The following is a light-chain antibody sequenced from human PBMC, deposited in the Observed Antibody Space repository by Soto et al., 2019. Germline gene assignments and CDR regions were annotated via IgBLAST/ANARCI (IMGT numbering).Light chain of an antibody. CDR3: LQYDSYPFT. CDR2: AAS. V-gene: IGKV1-17*01. CDR1: QDIRND. J-gene: IGKJ4*01. Sequence: DIQMTQSPSSLSASVGDRVTISCRASQDIRNDLGWYQHKPGKAPKHLIYAASTLQSGVPLRFSGSGSGTEFTLTISSLQPEDFATYYCLQYDSYPFTLGGGTKVEVK.